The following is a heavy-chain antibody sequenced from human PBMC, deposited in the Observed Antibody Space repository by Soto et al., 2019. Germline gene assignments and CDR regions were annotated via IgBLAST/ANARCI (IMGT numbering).Heavy chain of an antibody. CDR2: INHSGST. D-gene: IGHD3-22*01. J-gene: IGHJ4*02. CDR1: GGSFSGYY. V-gene: IGHV4-34*01. CDR3: ARDGVGKENYYDSSLHELRDFDY. Sequence: SETLSLTCAVYGGSFSGYYWSWIRQPPGKGLEWIGEINHSGSTNYNPSLKIRVTISVDTSKNQFSLKLSSVTAADTAVYYCARDGVGKENYYDSSLHELRDFDYWGQGTLVTVSS.